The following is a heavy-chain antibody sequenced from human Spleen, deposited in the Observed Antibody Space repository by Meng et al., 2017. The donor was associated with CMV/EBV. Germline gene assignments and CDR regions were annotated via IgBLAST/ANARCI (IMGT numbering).Heavy chain of an antibody. CDR1: GGSFSPYD. J-gene: IGHJ4*02. CDR3: ARDSSGWYDGYFDS. CDR2: INHGGRT. V-gene: IGHV4-34*01. D-gene: IGHD6-19*01. Sequence: VSGGSFSPYDWSWIRQSPGKGLEWIGKINHGGRTFYNPSLKSRVTISLDMSKNQFSLGLTSMTAADTAVYYCARDSSGWYDGYFDSWGQGTLVTVSS.